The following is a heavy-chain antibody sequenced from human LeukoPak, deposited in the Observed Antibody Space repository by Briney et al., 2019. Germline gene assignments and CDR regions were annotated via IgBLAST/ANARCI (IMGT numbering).Heavy chain of an antibody. CDR2: ISSSSSTT. CDR1: GFTFSSCS. CDR3: AGSVLTGYPNFDY. J-gene: IGHJ4*02. V-gene: IGHV3-48*04. Sequence: GGSLRLSCAASGFTFSSCSMNCVRQAPGKGLEWVSYISSSSSTTYSADSVKGRFTISRDNAKNSLYLQMNSLRAEDTAVYYCAGSVLTGYPNFDYWGQGTLVTVSS. D-gene: IGHD3-9*01.